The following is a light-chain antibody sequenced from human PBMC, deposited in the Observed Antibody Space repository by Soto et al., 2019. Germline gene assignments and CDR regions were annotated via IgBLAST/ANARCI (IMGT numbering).Light chain of an antibody. CDR3: MQGTHWPYT. CDR2: QVS. CDR1: QGLVHSDGDTF. Sequence: DVVMTQSPLSLPVTLGQPASISCRSSQGLVHSDGDTFLSWFQQRPGQAPRRLSYQVSNRDSGVPDRFSGSGSGTDFTLKISRVEAEDVGIYYCMQGTHWPYTFGQGTKLEI. V-gene: IGKV2-30*02. J-gene: IGKJ2*01.